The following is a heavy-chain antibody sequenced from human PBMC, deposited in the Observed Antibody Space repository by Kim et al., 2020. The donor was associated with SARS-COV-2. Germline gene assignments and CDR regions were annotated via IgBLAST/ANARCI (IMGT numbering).Heavy chain of an antibody. J-gene: IGHJ3*02. CDR2: INPSGGST. V-gene: IGHV1-46*01. D-gene: IGHD3-10*01. Sequence: ASVKVSCKASGYTFTSYYMHWVRQAPGQGLEWMGIINPSGGSTSYAQKFQGRVTMTRDTSTSTVYMELSSLRSEDTAVYYCARDQSYGSGSYYNPDAFDIWGQGTMVTVSS. CDR3: ARDQSYGSGSYYNPDAFDI. CDR1: GYTFTSYY.